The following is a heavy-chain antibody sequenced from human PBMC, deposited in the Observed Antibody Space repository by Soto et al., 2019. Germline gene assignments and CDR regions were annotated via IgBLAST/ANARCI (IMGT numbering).Heavy chain of an antibody. CDR3: ARYDILGSGYFDY. CDR2: IYYSGST. J-gene: IGHJ4*02. D-gene: IGHD3-9*01. Sequence: PSETLSLTCTVSGGSISSYYWSWIRQPPGKGLEWIGYIYYSGSTNYNPSLKSRVTISVDTSKNQFSLKLSSVTAADTAVYYCARYDILGSGYFDYWGQGTLVTVSS. V-gene: IGHV4-59*01. CDR1: GGSISSYY.